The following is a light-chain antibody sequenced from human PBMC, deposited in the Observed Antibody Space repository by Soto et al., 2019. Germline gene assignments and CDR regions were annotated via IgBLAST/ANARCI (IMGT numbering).Light chain of an antibody. Sequence: QSVLAXPASMSGSPGQSITISCTGSGSDIATFNYVSWYQQYPGKAPKLLIYQVTSRASGVSHRFSGSKSGNTAALTISGLQPEDEAEYYCNSYSSTSFYVFGTGTKVTVL. J-gene: IGLJ1*01. V-gene: IGLV2-14*01. CDR1: GSDIATFNY. CDR3: NSYSSTSFYV. CDR2: QVT.